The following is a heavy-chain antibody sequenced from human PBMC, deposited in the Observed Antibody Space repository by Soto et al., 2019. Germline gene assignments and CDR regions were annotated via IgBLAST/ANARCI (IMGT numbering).Heavy chain of an antibody. D-gene: IGHD1-7*01. Sequence: EVQLLESGGGRVQPGGSLRLSCAASGFTFRSYAMHWVPQAPGKGLEWVSAISGSGGSTYYAVSVKGRFTISRDSSKNTLYLQMNSLRAEDTAVYYCAKGNSWSPALVLDIWGQGTMVTVSS. V-gene: IGHV3-23*01. CDR3: AKGNSWSPALVLDI. CDR2: ISGSGGST. CDR1: GFTFRSYA. J-gene: IGHJ3*02.